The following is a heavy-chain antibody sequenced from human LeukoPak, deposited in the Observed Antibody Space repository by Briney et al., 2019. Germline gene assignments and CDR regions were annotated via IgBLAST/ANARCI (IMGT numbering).Heavy chain of an antibody. CDR1: GFTFSSYA. V-gene: IGHV3-23*01. D-gene: IGHD5-24*01. Sequence: GGSLRLSCAASGFTFSSYAMSWVRQAPGKGLEWVSAISGSGGSTYYADSVKGRFTISRDNSKNTLYLQMNSPRAEDTAVYYCAKRGRDGYNRDAFDIWGQGTMVTVSS. J-gene: IGHJ3*02. CDR2: ISGSGGST. CDR3: AKRGRDGYNRDAFDI.